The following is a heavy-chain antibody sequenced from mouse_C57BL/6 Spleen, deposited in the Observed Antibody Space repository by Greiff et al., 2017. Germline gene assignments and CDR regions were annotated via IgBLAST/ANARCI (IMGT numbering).Heavy chain of an antibody. V-gene: IGHV5-17*01. CDR3: ARTQGSYARDD. J-gene: IGHJ4*01. Sequence: DVHLVESGGGLVKPGGSLKFSCAASGFTFSDYGMHWVRQAPEKGLEWVAYISSGSSTIYYADTVKGRFTISRDNAKNTLFLQMISLRSEDTAMYYRARTQGSYARDDWGQGTSVTVSS. CDR2: ISSGSSTI. CDR1: GFTFSDYG.